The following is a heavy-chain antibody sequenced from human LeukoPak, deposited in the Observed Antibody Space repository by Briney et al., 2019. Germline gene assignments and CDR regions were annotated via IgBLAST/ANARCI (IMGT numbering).Heavy chain of an antibody. J-gene: IGHJ4*02. Sequence: GGSLRLSCAASGFTFSTYAMNWVRQAPGKGLEWVSAISGSGGSTYYADSVKGRFTISRDNSNSLLYLQMNSLRAEDSAVYYCAKDLTPYCTGGSCYTNFDSWGQGTLVTVSS. CDR2: ISGSGGST. CDR1: GFTFSTYA. D-gene: IGHD2-15*01. V-gene: IGHV3-23*01. CDR3: AKDLTPYCTGGSCYTNFDS.